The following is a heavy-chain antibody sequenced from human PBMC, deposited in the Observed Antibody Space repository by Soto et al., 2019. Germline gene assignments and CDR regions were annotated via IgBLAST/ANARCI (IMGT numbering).Heavy chain of an antibody. CDR2: IGSAHDP. Sequence: EVQLVESGGGVEQPGGSLRLSCAASGFTFSTYDMHWVRQVPGKGLEWVSAIGSAHDPYYLGSVKGRFSISRENAKNSLYLQMNSLPTGDTAVYYCARAYLGRLPRRADYYYALDVWGQGTTVTVSS. V-gene: IGHV3-13*05. J-gene: IGHJ6*02. CDR1: GFTFSTYD. CDR3: ARAYLGRLPRRADYYYALDV. D-gene: IGHD1-26*01.